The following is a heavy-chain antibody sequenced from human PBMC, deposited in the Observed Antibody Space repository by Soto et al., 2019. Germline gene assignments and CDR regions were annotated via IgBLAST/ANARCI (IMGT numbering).Heavy chain of an antibody. CDR3: AREDIAVADYYGMDV. D-gene: IGHD6-19*01. Sequence: VQLVESGRGLIQPGGSLRLSCAASGITFSSYGMHWVRQAPGKGLEWVAVIWYDGSNKYYADSVKGRFTISRDNSKNTLYLQMNSLRAEDTAVYYCAREDIAVADYYGMDVWGQGTTVTVSS. V-gene: IGHV3-33*08. J-gene: IGHJ6*02. CDR1: GITFSSYG. CDR2: IWYDGSNK.